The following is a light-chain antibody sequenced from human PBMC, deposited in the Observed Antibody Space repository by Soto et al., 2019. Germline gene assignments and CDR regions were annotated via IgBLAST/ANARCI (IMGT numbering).Light chain of an antibody. CDR1: SSDIGAYNR. CDR3: SSYTSGTLEGV. J-gene: IGLJ1*01. CDR2: DVN. Sequence: QSALTQPASVSGSPGQSITISCSGTSSDIGAYNRASWHQQHPGTAPKVLIYDVNSRPSGISNRFSGSKSGNMASLTISGLQAEDEADYYCSSYTSGTLEGVFGTGTKLTVL. V-gene: IGLV2-14*03.